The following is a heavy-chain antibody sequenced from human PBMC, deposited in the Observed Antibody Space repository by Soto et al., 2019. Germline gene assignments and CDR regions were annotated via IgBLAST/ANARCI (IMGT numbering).Heavy chain of an antibody. CDR1: GFTFSSYW. D-gene: IGHD3-3*01. J-gene: IGHJ3*02. V-gene: IGHV3-74*01. Sequence: GGSLRLSCAASGFTFSSYWMHWVRQAPGKGLVWVSRINSDGSSTSYADSVKGRFTISRDNAKNTLYLQMNSLRAEDTAVYYCARDRDFWSGYLNHDAFDIWGQGTMVTVSS. CDR3: ARDRDFWSGYLNHDAFDI. CDR2: INSDGSST.